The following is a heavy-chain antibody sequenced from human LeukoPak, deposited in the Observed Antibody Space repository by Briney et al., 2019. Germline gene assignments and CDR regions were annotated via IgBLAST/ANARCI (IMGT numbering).Heavy chain of an antibody. CDR1: GGTFSSYA. J-gene: IGHJ6*02. Sequence: SVKVSCKASGGTFSSYAISWVRQAPGQGLEWMGGIIPIFGTANYAQKFQGRVTITTDDSTSTAYMELSSLRSEATAVYYCAADVEYCSSTSCHRYYYYGMDVWGQGTTVTVFS. CDR3: AADVEYCSSTSCHRYYYYGMDV. D-gene: IGHD2-2*01. V-gene: IGHV1-69*05. CDR2: IIPIFGTA.